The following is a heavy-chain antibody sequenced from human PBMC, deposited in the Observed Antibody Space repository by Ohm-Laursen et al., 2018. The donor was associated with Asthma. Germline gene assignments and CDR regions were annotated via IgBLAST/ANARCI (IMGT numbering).Heavy chain of an antibody. Sequence: SQTLSLTCTLSGASFSTYYWGWIRQHPGKGLEWIGYIYYSGSTYYNPSLKSRVTISVDTPKNQFSLKLSSVTAADTAVYYCARLVPAAIMAIDYWGQGTLVTVSS. CDR3: ARLVPAAIMAIDY. CDR1: GASFSTYY. J-gene: IGHJ4*02. CDR2: IYYSGST. V-gene: IGHV4-31*03. D-gene: IGHD2-2*01.